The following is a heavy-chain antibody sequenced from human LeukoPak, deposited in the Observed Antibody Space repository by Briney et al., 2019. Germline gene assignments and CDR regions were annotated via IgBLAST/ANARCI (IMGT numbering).Heavy chain of an antibody. V-gene: IGHV4-59*11. CDR1: GDSFSSHY. J-gene: IGHJ3*02. D-gene: IGHD4-17*01. CDR2: ISYIGST. CDR3: ARDLVTVTKGFDI. Sequence: SETLSLTCAVSGDSFSSHYWTWIRQPPGRGLEWIGYISYIGSTNYNPSLKSRVTISIDTSKNQFSLKLSSVTTADTAVYYCARDLVTVTKGFDIWGLGTMVSVSS.